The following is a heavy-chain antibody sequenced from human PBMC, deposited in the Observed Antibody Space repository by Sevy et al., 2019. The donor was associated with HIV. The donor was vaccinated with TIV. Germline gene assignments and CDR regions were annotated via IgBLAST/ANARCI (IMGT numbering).Heavy chain of an antibody. Sequence: GGSLRLSCGASGFTFSTYWMSWVRQAPGKGLEWVANINQDGSQKYYVDSVKGRFTISKGNAKNSLYLQMSSLRAEDTAVYYCARDPRMYGDYLLAYFDSWGQGTLVTVSS. CDR1: GFTFSTYW. J-gene: IGHJ4*02. CDR2: INQDGSQK. V-gene: IGHV3-7*01. D-gene: IGHD2-8*01. CDR3: ARDPRMYGDYLLAYFDS.